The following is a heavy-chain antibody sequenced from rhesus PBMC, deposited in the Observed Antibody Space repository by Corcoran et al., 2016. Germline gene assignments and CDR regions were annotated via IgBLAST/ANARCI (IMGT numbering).Heavy chain of an antibody. J-gene: IGHJ4*01. D-gene: IGHD4-29*01. V-gene: IGHV4S7*01. CDR2: IYGGSGST. Sequence: QVQLQESGPGVVKPSETLSLTCAVSGGSISGYYLWSWIRQPPGKGLEWIGYIYGGSGSTSYNPSLKSRVIISIDTSKNQFSLKLSSVTAADTAVYYCARGYGSSPFDYWGQGVLVTVSS. CDR3: ARGYGSSPFDY. CDR1: GGSISGYYL.